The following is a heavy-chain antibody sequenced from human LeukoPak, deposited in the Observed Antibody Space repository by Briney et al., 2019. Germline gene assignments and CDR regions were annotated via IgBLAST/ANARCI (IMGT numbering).Heavy chain of an antibody. J-gene: IGHJ6*03. CDR3: ARGFRDTAMVGHPFEPDYYYYYMDV. V-gene: IGHV1-8*01. CDR1: GYTFSSYA. Sequence: ASVKVSCKASGYTFSSYAINWVRQAPGQGLEWTGWINPNSGNTGYAQKLQGRVTMTRNNSISTAYMELSSLRSEDTAVYYCARGFRDTAMVGHPFEPDYYYYYMDVWRKGNTVTVSS. CDR2: INPNSGNT. D-gene: IGHD5-18*01.